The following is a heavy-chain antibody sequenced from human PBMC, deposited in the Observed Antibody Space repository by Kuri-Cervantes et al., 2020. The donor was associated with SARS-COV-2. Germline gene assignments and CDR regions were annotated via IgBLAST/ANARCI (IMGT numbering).Heavy chain of an antibody. D-gene: IGHD3-3*01. J-gene: IGHJ5*02. CDR1: GFTFSDYY. CDR3: AKDSGSGFWSGYWSWGKLSGKHWFDP. CDR2: ISSSGSTI. Sequence: GESLKISCAASGFTFSDYYMSWIRQAPGKGLEWVSYISSSGSTIYYADSVKGRFTISRDNAKNSLYLQMNSLRAEDTAVYYCAKDSGSGFWSGYWSWGKLSGKHWFDPWGQGTLVTVSS. V-gene: IGHV3-11*04.